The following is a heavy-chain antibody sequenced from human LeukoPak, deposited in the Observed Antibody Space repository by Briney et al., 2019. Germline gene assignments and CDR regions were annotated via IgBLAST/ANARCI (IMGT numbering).Heavy chain of an antibody. CDR3: ARDEWRAGTTTGSFDF. D-gene: IGHD1-26*01. Sequence: GGSLRLSCAASGFTFDDYAMHWVRQAPGKGLEWVSGISWNSGSIGYADSVKGRFTISRDNAKNSLYLQMDSLRAEDTAVYYCARDEWRAGTTTGSFDFCGQGTLVTVSS. CDR1: GFTFDDYA. J-gene: IGHJ4*02. V-gene: IGHV3-9*01. CDR2: ISWNSGSI.